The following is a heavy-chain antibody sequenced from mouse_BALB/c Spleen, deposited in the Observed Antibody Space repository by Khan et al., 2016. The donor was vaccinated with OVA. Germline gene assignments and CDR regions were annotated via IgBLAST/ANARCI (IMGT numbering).Heavy chain of an antibody. CDR1: GYTFTSYT. D-gene: IGHD2-14*01. J-gene: IGHJ3*01. V-gene: IGHV1-4*01. Sequence: QVQLKESGAELTRPGASVKMSCKASGYTFTSYTMHWVKQRPGQGLEWIGYINPVSDYTNYNQNSKDKATLTADKSSSTAYMQLRSLTSEDSAVYYCAKEGAYYRSDGWFAYWGQGTLVTVST. CDR2: INPVSDYT. CDR3: AKEGAYYRSDGWFAY.